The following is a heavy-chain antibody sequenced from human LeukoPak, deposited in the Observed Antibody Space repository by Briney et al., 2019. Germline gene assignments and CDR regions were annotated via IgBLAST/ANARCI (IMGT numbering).Heavy chain of an antibody. V-gene: IGHV3-21*01. CDR3: ARELGAFDI. CDR2: ISSSSSYI. J-gene: IGHJ3*02. Sequence: PGGSLRLSCSASGFTFSSYAMHWVRQAPGKGLEWVSSISSSSSYIYYADSLKGRFTISRDNAKNSLYLQMNSLRAEDTAVYYCARELGAFDIWGQGTMVTVSS. CDR1: GFTFSSYA. D-gene: IGHD7-27*01.